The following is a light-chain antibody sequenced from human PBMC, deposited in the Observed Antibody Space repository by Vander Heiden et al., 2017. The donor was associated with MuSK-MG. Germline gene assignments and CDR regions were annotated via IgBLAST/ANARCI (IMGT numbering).Light chain of an antibody. V-gene: IGLV2-11*01. CDR3: CSYAGSYTLV. Sequence: QSALTQPRSVSGSPGQSVTISCTGTSSDVGGHNYVSWYQQHPGKAPKLMIYDVSKRPSGVPDRFAGSKSGNTASLTISGLQAEDEADYYCCSYAGSYTLVFGGGTKLT. J-gene: IGLJ2*01. CDR1: SSDVGGHNY. CDR2: DVS.